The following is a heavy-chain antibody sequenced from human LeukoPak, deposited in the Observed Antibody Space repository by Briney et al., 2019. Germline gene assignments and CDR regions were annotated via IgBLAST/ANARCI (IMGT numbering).Heavy chain of an antibody. CDR1: GFIFRKAW. Sequence: GGSLRLSCAASGFIFRKAWMTWVRQPPGKGLEWVGRIKTEPDGGTADYAAPVKGRFTISRDDSKDILYLEGNSLKTEDTAVYYCTTEKGYSSSLTFDFWGQGILVTVSS. D-gene: IGHD6-6*01. V-gene: IGHV3-15*01. CDR2: IKTEPDGGTA. J-gene: IGHJ4*02. CDR3: TTEKGYSSSLTFDF.